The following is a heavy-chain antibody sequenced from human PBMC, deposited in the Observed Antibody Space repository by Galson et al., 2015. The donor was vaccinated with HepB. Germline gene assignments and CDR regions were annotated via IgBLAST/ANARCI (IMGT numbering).Heavy chain of an antibody. V-gene: IGHV3-23*01. Sequence: SLRLSCAASGFTFSDFYLSWVRQAPGRGLEWISGISISGRNTYYADSVKGRFTISRDNSKNTVFLQMNSLRAEDTAVYYCAKEEVPNDYWGQGTLVTVSS. CDR3: AKEEVPNDY. CDR1: GFTFSDFY. J-gene: IGHJ4*02. D-gene: IGHD4/OR15-4a*01. CDR2: ISISGRNT.